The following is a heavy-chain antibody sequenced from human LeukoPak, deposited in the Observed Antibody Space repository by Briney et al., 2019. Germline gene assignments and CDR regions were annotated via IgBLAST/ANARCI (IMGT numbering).Heavy chain of an antibody. CDR2: IYPGDSDT. J-gene: IGHJ4*02. D-gene: IGHD5-24*01. CDR3: ARLSRDGYNPTYFDY. Sequence: GESLKIFCKGSGYSFPSYWVGWVRQMPGKGLEWMGIIYPGDSDTRYSPSFQGQVTISADKSISTAYLQWSSLKASDTAIYYCARLSRDGYNPTYFDYWGQGTLVTVSS. V-gene: IGHV5-51*01. CDR1: GYSFPSYW.